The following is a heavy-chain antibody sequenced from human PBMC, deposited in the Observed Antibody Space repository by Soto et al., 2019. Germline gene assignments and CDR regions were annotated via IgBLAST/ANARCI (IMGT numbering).Heavy chain of an antibody. CDR2: INHSGST. CDR1: GGSFSGYY. V-gene: IGHV4-34*01. Sequence: ETLSLTCAVYGGSFSGYYWSWIRQPPGKGLEWIGEINHSGSTNYNPSLKSRVTISVDTSKNQFSLKLSSVTAADTAVYYCAAARTAYYFDYWGQGTLVTVSS. D-gene: IGHD6-6*01. J-gene: IGHJ4*02. CDR3: AAARTAYYFDY.